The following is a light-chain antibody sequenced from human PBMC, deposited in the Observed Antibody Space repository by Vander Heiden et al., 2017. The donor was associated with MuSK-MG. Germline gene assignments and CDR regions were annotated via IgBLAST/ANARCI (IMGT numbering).Light chain of an antibody. Sequence: DLQMTQSPSPLSASVGDSVTITCRASQGISNYLAWCQQKPGKAPKSLIYGASRLHSGVPSKFSGSGSGAEFTLTISSLQPEDFATYDCQQYDSYPLTFGHGTKVDIK. J-gene: IGKJ3*01. V-gene: IGKV1-16*02. CDR1: QGISNY. CDR3: QQYDSYPLT. CDR2: GAS.